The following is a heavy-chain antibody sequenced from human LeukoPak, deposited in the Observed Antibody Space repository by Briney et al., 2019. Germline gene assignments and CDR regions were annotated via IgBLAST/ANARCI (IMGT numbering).Heavy chain of an antibody. CDR3: AGPYGVANY. V-gene: IGHV3-21*01. D-gene: IGHD2-15*01. Sequence: GGSLRLSCAASVFTFTSYSMNWVRQAPGKGLGWVSSISISSSYTYYADPVKGRFTISRDNAKNSLYLQMTSLRAEDTAVYYCAGPYGVANYWGQGTLVTVSS. CDR1: VFTFTSYS. J-gene: IGHJ4*02. CDR2: ISISSSYT.